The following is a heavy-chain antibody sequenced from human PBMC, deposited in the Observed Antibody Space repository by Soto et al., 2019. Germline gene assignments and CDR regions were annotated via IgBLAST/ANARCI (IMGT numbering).Heavy chain of an antibody. CDR3: ARDLSTSVDY. J-gene: IGHJ4*02. V-gene: IGHV3-21*01. CDR2: ISSSSSYI. D-gene: IGHD2-2*01. CDR1: GFTFSSYS. Sequence: EVQLVESGGGLVKPGGSLRLSCAASGFTFSSYSMNWVRQAPGKGLEWVSSISSSSSYIYCADSVKGRFTISRDNAKNSRYLQKNSLRAEDTAVYYCARDLSTSVDYWGQGTLVTVSS.